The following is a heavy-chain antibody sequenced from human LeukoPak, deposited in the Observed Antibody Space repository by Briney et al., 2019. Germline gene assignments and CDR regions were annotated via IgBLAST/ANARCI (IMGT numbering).Heavy chain of an antibody. CDR3: ARDTRYYDFWSGQSSAYFDY. J-gene: IGHJ4*02. Sequence: PGGSLRLSCAASGFTFSSYSMNWVRQAPGKGLEWVSYISSSSSTIYYAVSVKGRFTISRDNAKNSLYLQMNSLRAEDTAVYYCARDTRYYDFWSGQSSAYFDYWGQGTLVTVSS. D-gene: IGHD3-3*01. V-gene: IGHV3-48*01. CDR2: ISSSSSTI. CDR1: GFTFSSYS.